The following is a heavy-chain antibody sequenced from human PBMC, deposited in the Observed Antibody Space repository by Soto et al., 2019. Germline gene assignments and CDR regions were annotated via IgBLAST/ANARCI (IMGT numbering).Heavy chain of an antibody. V-gene: IGHV1-69*01. CDR1: GGTFGSYA. D-gene: IGHD2-2*01. Sequence: QVQLVQSGAEVKKPASSVKVSCKASGGTFGSYAFSWVRQAPGQGLEWMGGIIPVSGAAHYAQKFQGRVTITADESTSTAYMELSSLRSQDTAVYYCATALGCRSTSCTLDYWGQGTRVIVSS. CDR3: ATALGCRSTSCTLDY. J-gene: IGHJ4*02. CDR2: IIPVSGAA.